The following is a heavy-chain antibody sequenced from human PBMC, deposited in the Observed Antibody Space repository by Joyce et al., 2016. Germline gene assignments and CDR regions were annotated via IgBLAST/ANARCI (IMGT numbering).Heavy chain of an antibody. J-gene: IGHJ4*02. Sequence: EVQLVESGGGLVKPGGSLRLSCAASGFAFSTYTMSWVRQAPGKGLEWVSSISDNSRFIYYADSLKGRFTISRDNAKNSLYLQMNSLRAEDMAVYYCGRVDPTEQPIDYWGQGTLVTVSS. D-gene: IGHD6-13*01. CDR1: GFAFSTYT. CDR3: GRVDPTEQPIDY. CDR2: ISDNSRFI. V-gene: IGHV3-21*01.